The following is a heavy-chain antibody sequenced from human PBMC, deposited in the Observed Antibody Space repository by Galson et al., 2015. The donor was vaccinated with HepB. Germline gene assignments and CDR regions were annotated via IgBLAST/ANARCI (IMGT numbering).Heavy chain of an antibody. CDR3: ASVDTAIDGMDV. D-gene: IGHD5-18*01. CDR2: IIPIFGTA. CDR1: GGTFSSYA. V-gene: IGHV1-69*13. J-gene: IGHJ6*02. Sequence: SVKVSCKASGGTFSSYAISWVRQAPGQGLEWMGGIIPIFGTANYAQKFQGRVTITADESTSTAYMELSSLRSEDTAVYYCASVDTAIDGMDVWGQGTTVTVSS.